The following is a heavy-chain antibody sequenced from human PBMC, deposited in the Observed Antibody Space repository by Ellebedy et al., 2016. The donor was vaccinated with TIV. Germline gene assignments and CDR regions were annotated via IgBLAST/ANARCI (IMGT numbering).Heavy chain of an antibody. CDR2: LYAGGRT. J-gene: IGHJ4*02. Sequence: GGSLRLSCAVSGFEVSDNYMSWVRQAPGKGLEWVSVLYAGGRTYYADSVRGRFTISRDNSKNTLYLQMSSLRPEDTAIYYCVKDRYDSSGYWYYFDYWGRGTLVTVSS. V-gene: IGHV3-53*05. CDR3: VKDRYDSSGYWYYFDY. D-gene: IGHD3-22*01. CDR1: GFEVSDNY.